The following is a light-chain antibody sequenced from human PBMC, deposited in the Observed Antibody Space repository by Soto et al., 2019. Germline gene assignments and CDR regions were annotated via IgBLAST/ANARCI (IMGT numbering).Light chain of an antibody. J-gene: IGKJ2*01. V-gene: IGKV1-33*01. Sequence: DIQMTQSPSSLSASLGDRVTITCQASQAISKYLHLYHQRPGKAPILVIYDASNLEAGAPSRFSGGGSGTSFTLTISSLQPEDIGTYFCQQYNNLPYTFGQGTKLDIK. CDR2: DAS. CDR1: QAISKY. CDR3: QQYNNLPYT.